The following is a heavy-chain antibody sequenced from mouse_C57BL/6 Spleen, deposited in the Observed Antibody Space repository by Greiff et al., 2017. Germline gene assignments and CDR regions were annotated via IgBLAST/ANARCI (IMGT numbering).Heavy chain of an antibody. CDR1: GYSFTSCYF. J-gene: IGHJ2*01. CDR2: ISYDGSN. V-gene: IGHV3-6*01. Sequence: EVKLQQSGPGLVKPSPSLSLSCSVTGYSFTSCYFWKWIRQPAVNKLEWMGYISYDGSNNYNPSLKNQISITRDTSKNQFFLRLNSVTTEDTATYYCARSYYYGTTDYWGQGTTLTVSS. CDR3: ARSYYYGTTDY. D-gene: IGHD1-1*01.